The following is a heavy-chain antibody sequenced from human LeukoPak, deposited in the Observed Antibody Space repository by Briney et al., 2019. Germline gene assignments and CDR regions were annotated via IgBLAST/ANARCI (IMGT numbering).Heavy chain of an antibody. CDR1: GFTFSNAW. CDR3: TTAHSSSWYWFDP. CDR2: IKRKTDGGTT. D-gene: IGHD6-13*01. J-gene: IGHJ5*02. Sequence: TSGGSLRLSRAASGFTFSNAWMSWVRQAPRKGPEGVGRIKRKTDGGTTDYAEPVKGRFTISRDDSKNTLYLQMNSLKTEDTAVYCCTTAHSSSWYWFDPWGQGTLVTVSS. V-gene: IGHV3-15*01.